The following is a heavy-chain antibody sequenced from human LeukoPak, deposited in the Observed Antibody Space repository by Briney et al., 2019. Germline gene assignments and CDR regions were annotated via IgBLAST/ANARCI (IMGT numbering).Heavy chain of an antibody. Sequence: GGSLRLSCAASGFTVSSNYMSWVRQAPGKGLEWVPVIYSGGSTYYADSVKGRFTISRDNSKNTLYLQMNSLRAEDTAVYYCARDNYYGSGSYYIPSYYYYGMDVWGQGTTVTVSS. CDR2: IYSGGST. D-gene: IGHD3-10*01. CDR1: GFTVSSNY. V-gene: IGHV3-66*02. CDR3: ARDNYYGSGSYYIPSYYYYGMDV. J-gene: IGHJ6*02.